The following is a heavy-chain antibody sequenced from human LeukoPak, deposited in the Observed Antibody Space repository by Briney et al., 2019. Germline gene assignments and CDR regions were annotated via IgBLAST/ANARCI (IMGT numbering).Heavy chain of an antibody. CDR2: ISYDGSNK. D-gene: IGHD6-13*01. CDR1: GFTFSSYG. J-gene: IGHJ3*02. V-gene: IGHV3-30*18. Sequence: PGGSLRLSCAASGFTFSSYGMHWVRQAPGKGLEWVAVISYDGSNKYYADSVKGRFTISRDNSKNTLYLQMNSLRAEDTAVYYCAKDLVPQLATSVAFDIWGQGTMVTVSS. CDR3: AKDLVPQLATSVAFDI.